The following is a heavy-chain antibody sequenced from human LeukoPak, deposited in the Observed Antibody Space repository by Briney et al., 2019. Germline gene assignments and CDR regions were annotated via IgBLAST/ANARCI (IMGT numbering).Heavy chain of an antibody. V-gene: IGHV3-48*01. Sequence: GGSLRLSCVASGFTSSSYSMIWVRQAPGKGLEWVSYISIGSTNIYYQHSVKGRFTISRDNANNSLYLQMNSLRAEDTAVYYCARVAPHIDNWGQGTLVTVSS. J-gene: IGHJ4*02. CDR1: GFTSSSYS. CDR3: ARVAPHIDN. CDR2: ISIGSTNI. D-gene: IGHD3-3*02.